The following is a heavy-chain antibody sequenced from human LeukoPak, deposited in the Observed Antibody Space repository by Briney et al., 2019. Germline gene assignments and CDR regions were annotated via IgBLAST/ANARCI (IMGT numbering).Heavy chain of an antibody. CDR3: AKDSKLWIQLWLWFDY. J-gene: IGHJ4*02. D-gene: IGHD5-18*01. Sequence: GGSLRLSCAASGFTFSSYGMHWVRQAPGKGLEWVAVISYDGSNKYYADSVKGRFTISRDNSKNTLYLQMNSLRAEDTAVYYCAKDSKLWIQLWLWFDYWGQGTLVTVSS. CDR2: ISYDGSNK. V-gene: IGHV3-30*18. CDR1: GFTFSSYG.